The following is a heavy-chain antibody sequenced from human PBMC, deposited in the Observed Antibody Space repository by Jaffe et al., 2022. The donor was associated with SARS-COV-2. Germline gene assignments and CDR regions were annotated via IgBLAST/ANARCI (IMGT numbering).Heavy chain of an antibody. V-gene: IGHV4-39*01. CDR1: GGSISSSSYY. CDR2: IYYSGST. CDR3: ARSLVGATSRDAFDI. D-gene: IGHD1-26*01. J-gene: IGHJ3*02. Sequence: QLQLQESGPGLVKPSETLSLTCTVSGGSISSSSYYWGWIRQPPGKGLEWIGSIYYSGSTYYNPSLKSRVTISVDTSKNQFSLKLSSVTAADTAVYYCARSLVGATSRDAFDIWGQGTMVTVSS.